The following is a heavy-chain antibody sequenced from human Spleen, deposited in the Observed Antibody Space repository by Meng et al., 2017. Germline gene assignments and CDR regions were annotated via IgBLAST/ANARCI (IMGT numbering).Heavy chain of an antibody. Sequence: GESLKISCAASGFTFDDYGMSWVRQAPGKGLEWVSGINWNGGSTNYADSVKGRFTISRDNAKNSLYLQMSSLRAEDTALYFCARGILDNSGWYHGLGYWGQGTLVTVSS. CDR1: GFTFDDYG. V-gene: IGHV3-20*04. J-gene: IGHJ4*02. CDR3: ARGILDNSGWYHGLGY. CDR2: INWNGGST. D-gene: IGHD6-19*01.